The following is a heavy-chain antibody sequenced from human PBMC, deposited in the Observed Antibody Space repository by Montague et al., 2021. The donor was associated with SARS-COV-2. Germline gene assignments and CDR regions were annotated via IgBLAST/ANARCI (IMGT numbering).Heavy chain of an antibody. Sequence: SETLSLTCTVSGDSISGFFCNWIRHPPAKGLELIWRIHTSCGTNYNSYLEILITMSVDTSKNQYSLKLNSVTAADTALSSCARGVVAAPPVVDYWGRGTLVTVSS. J-gene: IGHJ4*02. CDR1: GDSISGFF. D-gene: IGHD2-15*01. CDR3: ARGVVAAPPVVDY. CDR2: IHTSCGT. V-gene: IGHV4-4*07.